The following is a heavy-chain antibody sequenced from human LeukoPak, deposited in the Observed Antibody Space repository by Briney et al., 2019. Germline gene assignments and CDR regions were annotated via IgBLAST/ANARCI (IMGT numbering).Heavy chain of an antibody. D-gene: IGHD3-10*01. Sequence: GGSLRLSCAASGFTFSSYSMNWVRQAPGKGLEWGSYISSSSSTIYYADSVKGRFTISRDNAKNSLYLQMNSLRAEDTAVYYCARAARVRGANPMRYYFDYWGQGTLVTVSS. CDR2: ISSSSSTI. CDR1: GFTFSSYS. V-gene: IGHV3-48*01. J-gene: IGHJ4*02. CDR3: ARAARVRGANPMRYYFDY.